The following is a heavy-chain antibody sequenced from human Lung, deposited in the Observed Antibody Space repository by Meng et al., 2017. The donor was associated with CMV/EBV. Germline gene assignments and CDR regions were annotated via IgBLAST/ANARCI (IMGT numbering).Heavy chain of an antibody. D-gene: IGHD2-2*02. CDR3: AKMYCGTTSCYIFEF. Sequence: SCAASGFAFSDFAMSWVRQAPGKGLEWVSVIYSGGRSTSYADSVKGRFTISRDNSKNTLYLQMNRLRADDTAVYYCAKMYCGTTSCYIFEFWGRGNXVTVSS. J-gene: IGHJ4*02. CDR1: GFAFSDFA. V-gene: IGHV3-23*03. CDR2: IYSGGRST.